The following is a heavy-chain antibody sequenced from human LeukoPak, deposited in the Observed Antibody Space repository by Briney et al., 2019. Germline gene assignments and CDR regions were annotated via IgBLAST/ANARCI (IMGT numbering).Heavy chain of an antibody. Sequence: GGSLRLSCAASGFTFSSYWMHWVRQAPGKGLVWVSRINSDGSSTSYADSVKGRFTISRDNAKNTLYLQMNSLRAEDTAVYYCARDYSYGRGYYYYYMDVWGKGTTVTVSS. CDR3: ARDYSYGRGYYYYYMDV. V-gene: IGHV3-74*01. CDR2: INSDGSST. D-gene: IGHD5-18*01. J-gene: IGHJ6*03. CDR1: GFTFSSYW.